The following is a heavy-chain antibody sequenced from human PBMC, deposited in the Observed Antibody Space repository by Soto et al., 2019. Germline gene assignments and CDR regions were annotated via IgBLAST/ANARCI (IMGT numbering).Heavy chain of an antibody. CDR2: INHSGST. D-gene: IGHD3-3*01. V-gene: IGHV4-34*01. Sequence: SVILSLTCAFYGLSFSGYDWILIRPPPGKGLEWIGEINHSGSTNYNPSLKSRVTISVDTSKNQFSLKLSSVTAADTAVYYCARVRSDYDFWSGYMGPFDYWGQGTRVNVSA. CDR1: GLSFSGYD. J-gene: IGHJ4*02. CDR3: ARVRSDYDFWSGYMGPFDY.